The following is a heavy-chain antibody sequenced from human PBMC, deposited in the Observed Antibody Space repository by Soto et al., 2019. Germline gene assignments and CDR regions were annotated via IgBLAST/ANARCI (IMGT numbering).Heavy chain of an antibody. CDR1: GFTFSSYA. V-gene: IGHV3-30-3*01. CDR3: ASVLNGDFYFDY. J-gene: IGHJ4*02. CDR2: ISYDGSNK. D-gene: IGHD2-21*01. Sequence: PGGSLRLSCAASGFTFSSYAMHWVRQAPGKGLEWVAVISYDGSNKYYADSVKGRFTISRDNSKNTLYLQMNSLRAEDTAVYYCASVLNGDFYFDYWGQGTLVTVSS.